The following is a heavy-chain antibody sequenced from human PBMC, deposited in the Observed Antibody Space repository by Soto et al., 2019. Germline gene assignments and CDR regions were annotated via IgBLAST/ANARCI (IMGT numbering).Heavy chain of an antibody. CDR1: GYSFISSD. D-gene: IGHD3-10*01. J-gene: IGHJ6*02. Sequence: QVQLVQSGAEVKKPGASVKVSCKASGYSFISSDINWVRQATGQGLEGMGWMNPNSGKTVYAQKFQGRVTMTRNTSISTVYMELSRLRSEDTAVYYCARGSRFGGMDVWGQGTTVTVSS. CDR2: MNPNSGKT. V-gene: IGHV1-8*01. CDR3: ARGSRFGGMDV.